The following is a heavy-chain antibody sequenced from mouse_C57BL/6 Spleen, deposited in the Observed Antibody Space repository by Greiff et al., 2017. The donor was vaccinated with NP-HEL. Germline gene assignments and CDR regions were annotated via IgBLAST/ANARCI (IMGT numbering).Heavy chain of an antibody. CDR3: ARPIYYYGSSYYYAMDY. V-gene: IGHV1-64*01. J-gene: IGHJ4*01. CDR2: IHPNSGST. Sequence: QVQLQQPGAELVKPGASVKLSCKASGYTFTSYWMHWVKQRPGPGLEWIGMIHPNSGSTNYNEKFKSKATLTVDKSSSTAYMQLSSLTSEDSAVYYCARPIYYYGSSYYYAMDYWGQGTSVTVSS. CDR1: GYTFTSYW. D-gene: IGHD1-1*01.